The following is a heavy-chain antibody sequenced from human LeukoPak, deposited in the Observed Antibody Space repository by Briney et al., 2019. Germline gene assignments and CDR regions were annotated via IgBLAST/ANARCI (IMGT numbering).Heavy chain of an antibody. CDR2: INPNSGGT. J-gene: IGHJ6*02. D-gene: IGHD2-2*01. CDR3: ARDRRTSDQTWEYYYYYHGLDV. CDR1: GYTFTSYY. V-gene: IGHV1-2*02. Sequence: ASVKVSCKASGYTFTSYYMHWVRQAPGQGPEWMGWINPNSGGTNYAQRFQGTVTMTRDTSISTAYIELRRLTSDDTAIYYCARDRRTSDQTWEYYYYYHGLDVWGQGTTLTVSS.